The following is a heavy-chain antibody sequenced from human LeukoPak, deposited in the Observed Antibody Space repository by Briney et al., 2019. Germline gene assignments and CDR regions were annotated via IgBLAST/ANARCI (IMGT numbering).Heavy chain of an antibody. CDR1: GGSISSSNYY. J-gene: IGHJ1*01. D-gene: IGHD3-9*01. CDR2: INHSGST. Sequence: PSETLSLTCTVSGGSISSSNYYWSWIRQPPGKGLEWIGEINHSGSTNYNPSLKSRVTISVDTSKNQFSLKLSSVTAADTAVYYCATPSGILTANGYFQHWGQGTLVTVSS. CDR3: ATPSGILTANGYFQH. V-gene: IGHV4-39*07.